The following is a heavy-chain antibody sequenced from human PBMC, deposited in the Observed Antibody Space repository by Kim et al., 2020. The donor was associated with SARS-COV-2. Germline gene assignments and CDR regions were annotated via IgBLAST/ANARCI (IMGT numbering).Heavy chain of an antibody. J-gene: IGHJ4*02. V-gene: IGHV3-23*01. D-gene: IGHD6-13*01. CDR1: GFNFRNYP. CDR2: ISGGGDRT. CDR3: AQATGILDPCVL. Sequence: GGSLRLSCAASGFNFRNYPMTWVRQAPGKGLEWLSAISGGGDRTYYSDSLKGRVTISRDNSRDTLYLEMNSLRAEDTAVYYCAQATGILDPCVLWGQGTLVSVSS.